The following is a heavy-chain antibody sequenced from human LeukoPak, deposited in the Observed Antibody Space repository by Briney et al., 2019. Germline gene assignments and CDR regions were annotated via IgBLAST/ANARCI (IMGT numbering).Heavy chain of an antibody. CDR3: ARRPTSSGLNWFDP. V-gene: IGHV4-59*01. D-gene: IGHD3-22*01. Sequence: SETLSLTCTLSGDSINSNYWTWLRQTPGRGLEWIGYVYYNGNTNYHPSLMSRVSISVDTSKNQFFLKLNSVTAADTAVYYCARRPTSSGLNWFDPWGQGTLVTVSS. CDR2: VYYNGNT. J-gene: IGHJ5*02. CDR1: GDSINSNY.